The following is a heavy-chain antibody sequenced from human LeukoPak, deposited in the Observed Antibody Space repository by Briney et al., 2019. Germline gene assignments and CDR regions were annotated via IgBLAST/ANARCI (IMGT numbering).Heavy chain of an antibody. D-gene: IGHD1-14*01. J-gene: IGHJ5*02. V-gene: IGHV1-58*02. CDR2: IVVGSGNT. CDR1: GFTFTSSA. CDR3: AADDAGHTPLGEPTGKFDP. Sequence: SVKVSCTASGFTFTSSAMQRVRQARGQRLEWIGWIVVGSGNTNYAQKFQERVTITRDMSTSTAYMELSSLRSEDTAVYYCAADDAGHTPLGEPTGKFDPWGQGTLVTVSS.